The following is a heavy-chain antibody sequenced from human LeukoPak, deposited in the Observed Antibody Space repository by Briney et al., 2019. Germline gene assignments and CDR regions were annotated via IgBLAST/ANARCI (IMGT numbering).Heavy chain of an antibody. CDR1: GGSISSSSYY. D-gene: IGHD3-16*01. Sequence: SETLSLTCTVSGGSISSSSYYWSWIRQPPGKGLEWIGEINHSGSTNYNPSLRSRVTISVDTSKNQFSLKLSSVTAADTAVYYCARGDYVWGSSHNFDYWGQGTLVTVSS. CDR3: ARGDYVWGSSHNFDY. J-gene: IGHJ4*02. V-gene: IGHV4-39*07. CDR2: INHSGST.